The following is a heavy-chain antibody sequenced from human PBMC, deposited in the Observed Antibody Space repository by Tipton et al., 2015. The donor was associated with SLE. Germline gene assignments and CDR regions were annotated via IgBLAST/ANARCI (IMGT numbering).Heavy chain of an antibody. V-gene: IGHV6-1*01. D-gene: IGHD6-13*01. CDR1: GDSIYSSSAT. CDR3: TRDSSISTGGDYFDY. CDR2: TYYRAKWSN. Sequence: TLSLTCVISGDSIYSSSATWDWIRQSPSRGLEWLGRTYYRAKWSNDYAASVKSRLTINPDSSKNQFSLHLSSVTPEDTALYYCTRDSSISTGGDYFDYWGQGTLVTVSS. J-gene: IGHJ4*02.